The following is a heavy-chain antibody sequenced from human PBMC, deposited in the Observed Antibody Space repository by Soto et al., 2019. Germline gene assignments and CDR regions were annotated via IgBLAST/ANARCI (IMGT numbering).Heavy chain of an antibody. CDR1: GGSISSYC. CDR3: ARDASHYYDSSGSPGDWFDP. J-gene: IGHJ5*02. Sequence: SETLSLTCTVSGGSISSYCWSWIRQPPGKGPEWIGYIYYSGSTNYNPSLKSRVTISVDTSKNQFSLKLSSVTAADTAVYYCARDASHYYDSSGSPGDWFDPWGQGTLVTVSS. CDR2: IYYSGST. D-gene: IGHD3-22*01. V-gene: IGHV4-59*01.